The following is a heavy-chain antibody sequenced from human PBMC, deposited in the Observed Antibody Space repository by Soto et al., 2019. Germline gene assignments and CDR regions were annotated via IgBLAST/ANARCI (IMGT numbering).Heavy chain of an antibody. CDR1: GYSFTSYW. V-gene: IGHV5-10-1*01. J-gene: IGHJ6*02. Sequence: GESLKISCKGSGYSFTSYWISWVRQMPGKGLEWMGRIDPSDSYTNYSPSFQGHVTISADKSISTAYLQWSSLKASDTAMYYCARHGCSSNSCYQNPRYYYGMDVWGQGTTVTVYS. CDR2: IDPSDSYT. CDR3: ARHGCSSNSCYQNPRYYYGMDV. D-gene: IGHD2-2*01.